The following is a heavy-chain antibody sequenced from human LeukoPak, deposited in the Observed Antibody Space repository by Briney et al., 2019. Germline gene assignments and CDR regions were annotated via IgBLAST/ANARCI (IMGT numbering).Heavy chain of an antibody. Sequence: SDTLSLTCTVSGGSISSHYWSWIRQPPGKGLEWIGYNCNSGSTNYNPSLKSRVTISEDMSKNQFSLKLSSVTAADTAVYYCARRDYVSGSYSFDPWGQGTLVTVSS. J-gene: IGHJ5*02. CDR3: ARRDYVSGSYSFDP. D-gene: IGHD3-10*01. CDR2: NCNSGST. CDR1: GGSISSHY. V-gene: IGHV4-59*08.